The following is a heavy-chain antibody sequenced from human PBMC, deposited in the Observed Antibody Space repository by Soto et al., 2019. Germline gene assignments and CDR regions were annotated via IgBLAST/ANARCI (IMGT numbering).Heavy chain of an antibody. CDR3: ARRGGLGYCSGGSCYSDAFDI. Sequence: QVQLQESGPGLVKPSETLSLTCTVSGGSISSYYWCWIRQPPGKGLEWIGYIYYSGSTNYNPSLMSRVTISVDTSKNRFSLKLSSVTAADTAVYYCARRGGLGYCSGGSCYSDAFDIWGQGTMVTVSS. CDR1: GGSISSYY. CDR2: IYYSGST. D-gene: IGHD2-15*01. J-gene: IGHJ3*02. V-gene: IGHV4-59*08.